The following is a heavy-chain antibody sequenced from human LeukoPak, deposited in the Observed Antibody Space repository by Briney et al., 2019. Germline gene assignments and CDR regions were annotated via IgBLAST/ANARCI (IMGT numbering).Heavy chain of an antibody. CDR1: GFTFSSYG. J-gene: IGHJ6*03. CDR3: AKEDGEMYYDFWSGSLYMDV. CDR2: ISYDGSNK. Sequence: GGSLRLSCAASGFTFSSYGMHWVRQAPGKGLEWVAVISYDGSNKYYADSVKGRFTISRDNSKNTLYLQMNSLRAEDTAVYYCAKEDGEMYYDFWSGSLYMDVWGKGTTVTVSS. V-gene: IGHV3-30*18. D-gene: IGHD3-3*01.